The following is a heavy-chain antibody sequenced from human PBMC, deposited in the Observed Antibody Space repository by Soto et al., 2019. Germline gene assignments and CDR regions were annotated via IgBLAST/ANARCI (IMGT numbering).Heavy chain of an antibody. CDR3: ARGMAEEQIFYYFDY. Sequence: SETLSLTCTVSGGSISSSYWSWIRQPPGKGLEWIGYIYDSGSTYYNSSLKNRVTISVDASKSQFYLKLRSVTAADTAVYYCARGMAEEQIFYYFDYWGQGALVTVSS. CDR2: IYDSGST. D-gene: IGHD3-9*01. CDR1: GGSISSSY. J-gene: IGHJ4*02. V-gene: IGHV4-59*01.